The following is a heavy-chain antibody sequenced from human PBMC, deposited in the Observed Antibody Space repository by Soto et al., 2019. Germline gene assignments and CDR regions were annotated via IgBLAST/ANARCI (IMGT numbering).Heavy chain of an antibody. CDR2: IYYSGST. J-gene: IGHJ4*02. V-gene: IGHV4-59*01. D-gene: IGHD3-22*01. CDR3: ASSDYYDSSGYYPFEY. CDR1: DGSISSYY. Sequence: SETLSLTCTVSDGSISSYYWSWIRQPPGKGLEWIGYIYYSGSTNYNPSLKSRVTISVDTSKNQFSLKLSSVTAADTAVYYCASSDYYDSSGYYPFEYWGQGTLVTVSS.